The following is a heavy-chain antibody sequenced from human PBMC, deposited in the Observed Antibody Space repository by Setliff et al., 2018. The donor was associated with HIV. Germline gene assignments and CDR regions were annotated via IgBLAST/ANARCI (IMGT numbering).Heavy chain of an antibody. CDR2: IFASGST. V-gene: IGHV4-4*07. CDR1: GGSISTYY. Sequence: PSETLSLTCTVSGGSISTYYLTWIRQPAGKGLEWIGRIFASGSTNYNPSLKSRVTMSVDTSKNQFPLRLSSVTAADTAVYYCVGGLRSRSQGHFDYWGQGTLVTVSS. CDR3: VGGLRSRSQGHFDY. D-gene: IGHD5-12*01. J-gene: IGHJ4*02.